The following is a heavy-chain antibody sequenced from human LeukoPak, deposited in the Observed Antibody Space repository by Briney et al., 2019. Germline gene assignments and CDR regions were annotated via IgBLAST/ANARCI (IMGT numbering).Heavy chain of an antibody. Sequence: SQTLSLTSAISGDSVSSNSAAWNWIRQSPSRGLEWLGRTYYRAKWYNDYAGSVKSRITLNPDTSKNQFSLQLNSVTPEDTAVYYCARSTGGANWFDPWGQGTLVTVSS. CDR3: ARSTGGANWFDP. V-gene: IGHV6-1*01. J-gene: IGHJ5*02. CDR2: TYYRAKWYN. D-gene: IGHD3-10*01. CDR1: GDSVSSNSAA.